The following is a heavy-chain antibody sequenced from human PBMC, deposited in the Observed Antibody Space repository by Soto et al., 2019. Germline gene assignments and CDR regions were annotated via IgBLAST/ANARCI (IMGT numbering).Heavy chain of an antibody. J-gene: IGHJ4*02. CDR2: ISNVGVIT. D-gene: IGHD6-19*01. Sequence: GRSLGLSCAASGFIFGNYAMNWVRQHPLKGLEWVASISNVGVITYYADSVKGRFTVSRDNSNKKLYLQMSSLRVEDTAIYYCEKDWMGLGYFFEYWGQGAPLTV. CDR3: EKDWMGLGYFFEY. V-gene: IGHV3-23*01. CDR1: GFIFGNYA.